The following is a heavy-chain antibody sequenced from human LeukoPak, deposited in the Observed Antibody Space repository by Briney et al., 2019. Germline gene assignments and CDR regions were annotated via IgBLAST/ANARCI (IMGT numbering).Heavy chain of an antibody. D-gene: IGHD3-9*01. CDR2: IKNDGSEK. Sequence: GGSLRLSCAASGFTFSSYWMSWVRQAPGKGLEWVATIKNDGSEKNYVDSVKGRFTISRDNAKNSLYLQMSGLRAEDTAVYFCATADWFSFDSWGQGTLVTVSS. J-gene: IGHJ4*02. CDR1: GFTFSSYW. CDR3: ATADWFSFDS. V-gene: IGHV3-7*04.